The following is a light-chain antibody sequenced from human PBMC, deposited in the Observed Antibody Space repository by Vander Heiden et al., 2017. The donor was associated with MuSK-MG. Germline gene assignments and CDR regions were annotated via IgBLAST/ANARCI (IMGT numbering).Light chain of an antibody. V-gene: IGKV4-1*01. CDR1: QSVLYTSNSKNY. Sequence: DIVMTQSPDSLAVSLGERAHINCKSSQSVLYTSNSKNYLAWYQQKPGQPPKLLIYWASTRESGVPDRFSGSGSGTDFTLTISSLQAEDVAVYYCQQYYSSPWAFGQGTKVXIK. J-gene: IGKJ1*01. CDR2: WAS. CDR3: QQYYSSPWA.